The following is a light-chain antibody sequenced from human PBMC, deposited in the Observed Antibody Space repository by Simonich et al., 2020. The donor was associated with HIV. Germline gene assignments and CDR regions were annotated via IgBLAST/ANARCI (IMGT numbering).Light chain of an antibody. CDR2: DVS. V-gene: IGKV1-33*01. Sequence: DIQMTQSPSSPSASVGDRVTITSQATQDMINYLNWYQQKPGKAPKLLTYDVSTLETGVPSRFSGSGSGTAFTITISSLQPEDFATYYCQKYSTYPFTFGPGTKVDIK. CDR1: QDMINY. CDR3: QKYSTYPFT. J-gene: IGKJ3*01.